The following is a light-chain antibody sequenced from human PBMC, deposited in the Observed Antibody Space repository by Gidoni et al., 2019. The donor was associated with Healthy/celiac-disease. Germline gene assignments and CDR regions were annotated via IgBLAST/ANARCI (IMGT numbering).Light chain of an antibody. CDR1: QSVSSSY. CDR3: LQYGTSPIT. J-gene: IGKJ3*01. Sequence: EIVLTQSPGTLSLSPGERATLPCRASQSVSSSYLAWYQQKPGQAPRLLIYGASSRATGIPDRFSGSGSGTDFTLTISRLEPEEFAVYYCLQYGTSPITFGPETKVDIK. V-gene: IGKV3-20*01. CDR2: GAS.